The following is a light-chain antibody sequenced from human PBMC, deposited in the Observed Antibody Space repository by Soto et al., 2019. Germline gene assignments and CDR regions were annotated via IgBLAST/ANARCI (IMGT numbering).Light chain of an antibody. CDR2: GVS. J-gene: IGLJ3*02. CDR1: NSDVGGYNY. CDR3: SSYTSITARV. Sequence: QSVLTQPASVSGSPGQSITIPCTGTNSDVGGYNYVSWYQQHPGKVPKLMIYGVSNRPSGVSNRFSGSKSGNTASLTISGLQAEDEADYYCSSYTSITARVFGGGTKLTVL. V-gene: IGLV2-14*01.